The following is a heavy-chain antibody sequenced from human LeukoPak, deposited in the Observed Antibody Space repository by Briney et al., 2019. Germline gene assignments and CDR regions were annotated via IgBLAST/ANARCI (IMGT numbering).Heavy chain of an antibody. CDR1: GGSISSYY. CDR2: IYYSGST. D-gene: IGHD6-6*01. CDR3: AREILAIAARPFDY. Sequence: SETLSLTCTVSGGSISSYYWGWMRQPPGKGLEWIGSIYYSGSTYYNPSLKSRVTISVDTSKNQFSLKLSSVTAADTAVYYCAREILAIAARPFDYWGQGTLVTVSS. J-gene: IGHJ4*02. V-gene: IGHV4-39*07.